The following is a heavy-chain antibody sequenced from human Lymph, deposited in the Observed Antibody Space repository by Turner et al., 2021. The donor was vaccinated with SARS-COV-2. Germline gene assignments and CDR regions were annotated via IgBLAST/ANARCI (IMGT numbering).Heavy chain of an antibody. J-gene: IGHJ2*01. D-gene: IGHD6-13*01. CDR2: IYYSGST. CDR3: ARVRSAAGFWCFDL. V-gene: IGHV4-31*03. Sequence: QVQLQESGPGLVKPSQTLSLTCTVSGGSISSGGYYWSWIRQHPGKALEWIGYIYYSGSTYYNPSLKSRVTISVDTSKNQFSLKLSSVTAADTAVYYCARVRSAAGFWCFDLWGRGTLVTVSS. CDR1: GGSISSGGYY.